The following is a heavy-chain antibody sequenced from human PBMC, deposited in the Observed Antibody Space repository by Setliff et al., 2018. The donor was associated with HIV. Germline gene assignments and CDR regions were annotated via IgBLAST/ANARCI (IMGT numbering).Heavy chain of an antibody. V-gene: IGHV4-34*01. D-gene: IGHD3-10*01. J-gene: IGHJ6*03. CDR3: TRRKYYGSRIYYGYYYYMDV. CDR2: INHSGST. Sequence: SETLSLTCAVYGESFSGYYWSWIRQPPGKGLEWIGEINHSGSTNYNPSLKSRVTMSVDTSKNQFSLKLNSVTAADTAVYYCTRRKYYGSRIYYGYYYYMDVWDKGTTVTVSS. CDR1: GESFSGYY.